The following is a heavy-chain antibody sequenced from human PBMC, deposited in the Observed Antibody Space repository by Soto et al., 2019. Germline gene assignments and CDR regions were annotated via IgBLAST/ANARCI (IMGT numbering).Heavy chain of an antibody. Sequence: QLQLQESGPGLVKPSETLSLTCTVSGGSISSSSYYWGWIRQPPGKGLEWIGSIYYSGSTYYNPSLKSRVTISGDTSKNQFSLKLSSVTAADTAVYYCARWAPVNPPQSVGSGSYTWFDPWGQGTLVTVSS. CDR2: IYYSGST. CDR3: ARWAPVNPPQSVGSGSYTWFDP. D-gene: IGHD3-10*01. V-gene: IGHV4-39*01. CDR1: GGSISSSSYY. J-gene: IGHJ5*02.